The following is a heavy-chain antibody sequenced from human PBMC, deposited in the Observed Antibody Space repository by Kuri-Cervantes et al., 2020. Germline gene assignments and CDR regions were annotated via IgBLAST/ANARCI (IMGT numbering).Heavy chain of an antibody. CDR3: ANTQLYYYYMDV. CDR1: GFTFGDYA. D-gene: IGHD6-13*01. CDR2: IRSKAYGGTT. Sequence: GESLKISCAASGFTFGDYAMSWIRQAPGKGLEWVGFIRSKAYGGTTENAASVKGRFTTSRDDSKSIAYLQMNSLKTEDTAVYYCANTQLYYYYMDVWGKGTTVTVSS. V-gene: IGHV3-49*03. J-gene: IGHJ6*03.